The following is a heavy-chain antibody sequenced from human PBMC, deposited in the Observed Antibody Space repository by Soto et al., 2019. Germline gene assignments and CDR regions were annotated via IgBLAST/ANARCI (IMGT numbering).Heavy chain of an antibody. Sequence: GGSLRLACAASGFTFSSYAMSWVRQAPGKGLGWVSAISGSGGSTYYADSVKGRFTISRDNSKNTLFLQMNSLRAEDTAVYYGAKGTRDCSVCRCYSFDGWGQGTRVTV. V-gene: IGHV3-23*01. J-gene: IGHJ4*02. CDR1: GFTFSSYA. CDR3: AKGTRDCSVCRCYSFDG. D-gene: IGHD2-15*01. CDR2: ISGSGGST.